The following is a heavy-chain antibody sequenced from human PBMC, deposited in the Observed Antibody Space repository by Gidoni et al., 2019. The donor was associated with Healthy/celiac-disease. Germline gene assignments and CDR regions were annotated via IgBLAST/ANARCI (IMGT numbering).Heavy chain of an antibody. V-gene: IGHV5-10-1*03. D-gene: IGHD3-10*01. Sequence: EVQLVQSGAEVKKPGESLRISCKGSGYSFTSYWISWVRQMPGKGLEWMGRIDPSDSYTNYSPSFQGHVTISADKSISTAYLQWSSLKASDTAMYYCARRGSGYGSGSYRWFDPWGQGTLVTVSS. J-gene: IGHJ5*02. CDR2: IDPSDSYT. CDR1: GYSFTSYW. CDR3: ARRGSGYGSGSYRWFDP.